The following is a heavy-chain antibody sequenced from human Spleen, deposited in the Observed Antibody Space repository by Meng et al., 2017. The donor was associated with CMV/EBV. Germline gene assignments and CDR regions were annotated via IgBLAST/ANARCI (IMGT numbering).Heavy chain of an antibody. V-gene: IGHV3-49*04. D-gene: IGHD3-22*01. Sequence: GESLKISCTASGFTIGDYAMSWVRRAPGKGLEWVGFIRSKAYGGTTEYAASVKGRFTISRDDSKSIAYLQMNSLKTEDTAVYYCTRSYDSSGYFPFDYWGQGTLVTVSS. CDR2: IRSKAYGGTT. CDR1: GFTIGDYA. CDR3: TRSYDSSGYFPFDY. J-gene: IGHJ4*02.